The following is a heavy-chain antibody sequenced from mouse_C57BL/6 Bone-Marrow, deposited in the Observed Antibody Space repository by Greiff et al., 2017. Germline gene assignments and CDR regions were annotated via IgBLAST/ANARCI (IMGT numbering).Heavy chain of an antibody. D-gene: IGHD4-1*01. J-gene: IGHJ2*01. CDR2: IDPSDSYT. Sequence: QVQLQQPGAELVKPGASVKLSCKASGYTFTSSWMQWVKQRPGQGLEWIGEIDPSDSYTNYNQKIKGKATLTVDTSSSTAYMQLSSLTSEDSAVYYCARGVELTGNFDYWGQGTTLTVSS. CDR1: GYTFTSSW. V-gene: IGHV1-50*01. CDR3: ARGVELTGNFDY.